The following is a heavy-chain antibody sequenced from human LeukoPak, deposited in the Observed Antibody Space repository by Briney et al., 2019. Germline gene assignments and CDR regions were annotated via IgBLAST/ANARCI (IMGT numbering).Heavy chain of an antibody. V-gene: IGHV1-2*02. CDR3: ARAVQIYYFDY. Sequence: GASVKVSCMPSGYTFTGFYMNWVRQAPGQGLEWMGWINPKSGGTNYAQKFQGRVTMTRDTSISTAYMELGRLRSDDTAVYYCARAVQIYYFDYWGQGTLVTVSS. J-gene: IGHJ4*02. D-gene: IGHD2-15*01. CDR2: INPKSGGT. CDR1: GYTFTGFY.